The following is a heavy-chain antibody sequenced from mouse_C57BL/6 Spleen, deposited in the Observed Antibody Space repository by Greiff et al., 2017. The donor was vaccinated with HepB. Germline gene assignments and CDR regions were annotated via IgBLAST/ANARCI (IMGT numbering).Heavy chain of an antibody. V-gene: IGHV1-15*01. CDR2: IDPETGGT. J-gene: IGHJ4*01. Sequence: QVHVKQSGAELVRPGASVTLSCKASGYTFTDYEMHWVKQTPVHGLEWIGAIDPETGGTAYNQKFKGKAILTADKSSSTAYMELRSLTSEDSAVYYCTRGGPEAMDYWGQGTSVTVSS. CDR3: TRGGPEAMDY. CDR1: GYTFTDYE.